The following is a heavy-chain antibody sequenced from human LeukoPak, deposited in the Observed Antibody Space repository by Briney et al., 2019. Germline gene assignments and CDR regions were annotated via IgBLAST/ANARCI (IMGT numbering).Heavy chain of an antibody. D-gene: IGHD2-2*01. CDR2: INPNSGGT. Sequence: ASVKVSCKASGYTFTGYYMHWVRQAPGQGLEWMGWINPNSGGTNYAQKFQGWVTMTRDTSISTAYMELSRLRSDDTAVYYCARQMRNCSSTSCYGNWFDPWGQGTLVTVSS. CDR1: GYTFTGYY. CDR3: ARQMRNCSSTSCYGNWFDP. V-gene: IGHV1-2*04. J-gene: IGHJ5*02.